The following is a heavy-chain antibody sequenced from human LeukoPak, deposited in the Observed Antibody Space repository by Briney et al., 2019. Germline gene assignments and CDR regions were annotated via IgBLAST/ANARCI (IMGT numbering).Heavy chain of an antibody. CDR3: VRHRQWLLFPDY. Sequence: PSETLSLTCTVSGDSISINYNWGWIRQPPGKGLEWIGSIFYSGVTYYSPSLKSRVTISVDTSKNQFSLKLSSMTAADTAVYYCVRHRQWLLFPDYWGQGTLVTVSS. J-gene: IGHJ4*02. V-gene: IGHV4-39*01. CDR2: IFYSGVT. CDR1: GDSISINYN. D-gene: IGHD6-19*01.